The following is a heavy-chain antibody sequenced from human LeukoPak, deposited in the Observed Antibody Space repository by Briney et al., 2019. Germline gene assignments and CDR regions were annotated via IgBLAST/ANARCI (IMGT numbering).Heavy chain of an antibody. D-gene: IGHD6-6*01. CDR2: INPNSGGT. J-gene: IGHJ4*02. V-gene: IGHV1-2*02. CDR3: VRTDEYSSEYCFDN. Sequence: GASVKVSCKASGYTFTDYYIHWGRQGPGQGLEWMGWINPNSGGTKYAQKFQGRVTMTRDTSISNAYTELSRLRSDDTAVFYCVRTDEYSSEYCFDNWGQGTLVTVSS. CDR1: GYTFTDYY.